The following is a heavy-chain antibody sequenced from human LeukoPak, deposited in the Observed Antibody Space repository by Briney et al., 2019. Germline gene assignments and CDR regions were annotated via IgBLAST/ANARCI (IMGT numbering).Heavy chain of an antibody. Sequence: SETLSLTCSVSGGSISRHFWSWIRQPPGKGLEWIAFIHYSGRTKYNPSLQSRVTISIDTSENNFSLRLTSVTAEDKAVYYCARLLDNDSSGDPDTFDMWGQGTVVSVSS. CDR2: IHYSGRT. CDR1: GGSISRHF. D-gene: IGHD3-22*01. CDR3: ARLLDNDSSGDPDTFDM. J-gene: IGHJ3*02. V-gene: IGHV4-59*11.